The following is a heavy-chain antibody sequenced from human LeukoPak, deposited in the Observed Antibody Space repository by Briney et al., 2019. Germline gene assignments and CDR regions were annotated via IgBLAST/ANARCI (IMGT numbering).Heavy chain of an antibody. D-gene: IGHD1-1*01. Sequence: GGSLRLSCAASGFTFSSYAMSWVRQAPGKGLEWVSVISASGGSTYYADSVKGRFTISRDNAKNSLYLQMNSLRAEDTALYHCAREQLGPNYYYGMDVWGQGTTVTVSS. CDR3: AREQLGPNYYYGMDV. CDR2: ISASGGST. V-gene: IGHV3-23*01. J-gene: IGHJ6*02. CDR1: GFTFSSYA.